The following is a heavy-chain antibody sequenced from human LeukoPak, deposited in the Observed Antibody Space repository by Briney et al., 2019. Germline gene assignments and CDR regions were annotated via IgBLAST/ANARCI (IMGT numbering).Heavy chain of an antibody. D-gene: IGHD3-10*01. CDR2: ISGSGGST. V-gene: IGHV3-23*01. CDR1: GFTFSSYA. CDR3: APARLLNWFDP. J-gene: IGHJ5*02. Sequence: GGSLRLSCAASGFTFSSYAMSWVRQAPGKGLEWFSAISGSGGSTYYADSVKGRFTISRDSSQNTLYLQMNSLRAEDTAVYYCAPARLLNWFDPWGQGTLVTVSS.